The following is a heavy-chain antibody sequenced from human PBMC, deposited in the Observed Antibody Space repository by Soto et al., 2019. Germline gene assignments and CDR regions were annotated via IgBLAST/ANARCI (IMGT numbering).Heavy chain of an antibody. CDR3: ARRAETNGWNGFGADKYYFDF. CDR2: MNPNTGKS. V-gene: IGHV1-8*01. D-gene: IGHD1-1*01. Sequence: QVQLVQSGAEVRKPGASVKVSCEASGYTFTSYDIYWVRQATGQGLEWMGWMNPNTGKSGYAQKFQGRVTMTSDTSISTAHMELSSLRSEDTAVYYCARRAETNGWNGFGADKYYFDFWGQGTLVTVSS. CDR1: GYTFTSYD. J-gene: IGHJ4*02.